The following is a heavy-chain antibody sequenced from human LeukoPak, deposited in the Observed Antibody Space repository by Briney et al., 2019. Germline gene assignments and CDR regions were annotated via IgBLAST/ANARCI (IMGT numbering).Heavy chain of an antibody. CDR2: IGSRSSYI. CDR1: GFTFSRFS. D-gene: IGHD1-26*01. CDR3: ALVGATSWAPFDY. J-gene: IGHJ4*02. Sequence: GGSLRLSCVVSGFTFSRFSMTWVRQAPGRGLEWVSSIGSRSSYIYYRDSVKGRFTISRDNAKNSLYLQMHSLRAEDTAVYYCALVGATSWAPFDYWGQGTLVTVSS. V-gene: IGHV3-21*01.